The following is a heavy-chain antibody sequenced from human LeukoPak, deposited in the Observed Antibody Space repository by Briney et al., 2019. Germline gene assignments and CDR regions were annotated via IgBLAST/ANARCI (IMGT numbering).Heavy chain of an antibody. J-gene: IGHJ5*02. CDR3: ARQNIAAAGTNWFDP. CDR2: INHSGST. D-gene: IGHD6-13*01. V-gene: IGHV4-34*01. CDR1: GGSFSGYY. Sequence: SETLSLTCAVYGGSFSGYYWSWIRQPPGKGLEWIGEINHSGSTNYNPSLKSRVTISVDTSKNQFSLKLSSVTAADTAVYYCARQNIAAAGTNWFDPRGQGTLVTVSS.